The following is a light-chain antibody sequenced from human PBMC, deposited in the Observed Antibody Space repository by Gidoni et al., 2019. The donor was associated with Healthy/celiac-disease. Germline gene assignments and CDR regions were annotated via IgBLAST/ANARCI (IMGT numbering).Light chain of an antibody. CDR3: SSYTSSSTLYV. CDR1: SSDVGGYNY. V-gene: IGLV2-14*01. Sequence: QSALTQPASVSGSPGQSITISCTGTSSDVGGYNYVSCYQQHPGKAPNLMIYEVSNRPSGVSNRFSGSKSGNTASLTISGLQAEDEADYYCSSYTSSSTLYVFGTGTKVTVL. CDR2: EVS. J-gene: IGLJ1*01.